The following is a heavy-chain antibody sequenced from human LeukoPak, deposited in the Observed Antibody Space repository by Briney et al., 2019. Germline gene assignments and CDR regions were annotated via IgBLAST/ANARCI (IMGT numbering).Heavy chain of an antibody. J-gene: IGHJ4*02. CDR1: GGSISSYY. CDR2: IYYSGST. V-gene: IGHV4-59*01. Sequence: PPETLSLTCTVSGGSISSYYWSWLRQPPGKGLEWIGYIYYSGSTNYNPSLTSRGTISVDTSKNQFSLKLISVTAADTAVYYCARGRFGYYYDSSGYYEIDYWGQGTLVTVSS. CDR3: ARGRFGYYYDSSGYYEIDY. D-gene: IGHD3-22*01.